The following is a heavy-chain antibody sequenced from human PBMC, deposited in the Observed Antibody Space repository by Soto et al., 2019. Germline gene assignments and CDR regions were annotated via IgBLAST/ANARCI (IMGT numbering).Heavy chain of an antibody. CDR1: GGSISSVGHC. V-gene: IGHV4-31*03. J-gene: IGHJ6*02. Sequence: SETPSLTCSVSGGSISSVGHCWTWSRQQAGKGLEWIGYIYYSGSTDYNPSLKSRVTISVDRSKNQFSLNLSSVTAADTAIYYCARESGGYDSSTRYGLDVWGQGTTVTVSS. D-gene: IGHD6-25*01. CDR2: IYYSGST. CDR3: ARESGGYDSSTRYGLDV.